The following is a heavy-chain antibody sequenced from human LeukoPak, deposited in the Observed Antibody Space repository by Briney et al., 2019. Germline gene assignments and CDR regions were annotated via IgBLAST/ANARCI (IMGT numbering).Heavy chain of an antibody. CDR3: ARRVLRYFDWSLDY. Sequence: GGSLRLSCAASGFAFSTYWMIWVRQAPGKGLEWVASIGKDGSEKSYVDSVKGRFTISRDDAKNSLYLQMNSLRAEDTAVYYCARRVLRYFDWSLDYWGQGTLVTVSS. J-gene: IGHJ4*02. CDR1: GFAFSTYW. D-gene: IGHD3-9*01. CDR2: IGKDGSEK. V-gene: IGHV3-7*01.